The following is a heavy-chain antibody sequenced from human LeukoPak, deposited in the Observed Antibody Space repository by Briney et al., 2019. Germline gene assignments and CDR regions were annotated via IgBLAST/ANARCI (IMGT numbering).Heavy chain of an antibody. CDR1: GGSVSSGSYY. V-gene: IGHV4-61*01. D-gene: IGHD1-26*01. CDR3: ARGGVYYYYGMDV. CDR2: IYYSGST. Sequence: SETLSLTCTVSGGSVSSGSYYWSWMRQPPGKGLEWFGYIYYSGSTNYNPSLKSRVTISVDTSKNQFSLKLSSVTAADTAVYYCARGGVYYYYGMDVWGQGTTVTVSS. J-gene: IGHJ6*02.